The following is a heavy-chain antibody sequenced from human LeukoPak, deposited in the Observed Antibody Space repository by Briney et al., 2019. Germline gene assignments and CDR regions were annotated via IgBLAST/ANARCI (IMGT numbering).Heavy chain of an antibody. V-gene: IGHV3-74*01. J-gene: IGHJ4*02. CDR1: GLTFSSYW. CDR3: AKDNFGAFDY. CDR2: INSDGSRA. Sequence: PGGSLRLSCAASGLTFSSYWMHWVRQAPGKGRVWLSCINSDGSRANYADSVKGRFTISRDNGRNTLFLQLNGLRVEDMAVYYCAKDNFGAFDYWGQGALVTVSS. D-gene: IGHD3-16*01.